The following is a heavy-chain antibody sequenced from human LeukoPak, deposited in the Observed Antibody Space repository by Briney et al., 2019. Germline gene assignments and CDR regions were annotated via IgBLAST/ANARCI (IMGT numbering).Heavy chain of an antibody. CDR3: ARATVLGDSSGYPTFDY. D-gene: IGHD3-22*01. V-gene: IGHV4-59*01. CDR2: IYYSGST. J-gene: IGHJ4*02. Sequence: PSETLSLTCIVSGGSISSYYWSWIRQPPGKGLEWIGYIYYSGSTNYNPSLKSRVTISVDTSKKQFSLKLSSVTAADTAVYYCARATVLGDSSGYPTFDYWGQGTLVTVSS. CDR1: GGSISSYY.